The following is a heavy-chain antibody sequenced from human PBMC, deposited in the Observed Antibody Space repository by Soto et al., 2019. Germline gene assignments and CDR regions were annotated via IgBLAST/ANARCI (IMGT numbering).Heavy chain of an antibody. V-gene: IGHV1-69*19. CDR2: ISPMFGAA. Sequence: QVQLVQSGAEMKKPGSSVKVSCQSSGGTFNTYATNWVRQAPGQGPEWMGDISPMFGAANYAPKCQGRVTITADESTGTSYMQLSSLTSEDTALYFCAREVQVHTPAFVYWGQGTLVTVSS. J-gene: IGHJ4*02. CDR1: GGTFNTYA. CDR3: AREVQVHTPAFVY. D-gene: IGHD3-10*01.